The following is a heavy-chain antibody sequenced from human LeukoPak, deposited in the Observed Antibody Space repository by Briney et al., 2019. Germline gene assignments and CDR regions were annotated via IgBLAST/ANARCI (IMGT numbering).Heavy chain of an antibody. CDR1: GFTFSSYW. CDR2: IKGVGSST. CDR3: ANPSRWYNRQFDY. D-gene: IGHD1-14*01. V-gene: IGHV3-74*01. Sequence: GGSLRLSCAASGFTFSSYWMPWVRHTPGKGLVWVSRIKGVGSSTSYADSVKGRFTISRDNAKNTLYLQMNSLRAEDTAVYYCANPSRWYNRQFDYWGQGTLVTVSS. J-gene: IGHJ4*02.